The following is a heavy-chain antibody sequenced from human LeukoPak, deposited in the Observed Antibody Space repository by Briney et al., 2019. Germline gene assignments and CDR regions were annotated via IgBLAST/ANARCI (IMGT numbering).Heavy chain of an antibody. V-gene: IGHV2-70*11. J-gene: IGHJ5*02. D-gene: IGHD6-19*01. Sequence: SGPTLVNPTQTLTLTCTFSGFSLSTSGMCVSWIRQPPGKALEWLARIDWDDGKYYSTSLKTRLTISKDTSKNQVVLTMTNMDPVDTATYYCARMSIGWPYNWFDPWGQGTLVTVSS. CDR1: GFSLSTSGMC. CDR3: ARMSIGWPYNWFDP. CDR2: IDWDDGK.